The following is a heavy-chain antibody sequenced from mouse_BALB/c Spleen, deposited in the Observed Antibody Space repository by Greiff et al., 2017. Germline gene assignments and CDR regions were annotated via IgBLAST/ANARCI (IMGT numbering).Heavy chain of an antibody. CDR1: GYSITSDYA. V-gene: IGHV3-2*02. D-gene: IGHD2-3*01. J-gene: IGHJ3*01. Sequence: DVKLQESGPGLVKPSQSLSLTCTVTGYSITSDYAWNWIRQFPGNKLEWMGYISYSGSTSYNPSLKSRISITRDTSKNQFFLQLNSVTTEDTATYYCARSGGYYDWFAYWGQGTLVTVSA. CDR3: ARSGGYYDWFAY. CDR2: ISYSGST.